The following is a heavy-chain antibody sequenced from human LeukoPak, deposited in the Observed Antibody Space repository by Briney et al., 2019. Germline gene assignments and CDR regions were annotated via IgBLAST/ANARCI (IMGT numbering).Heavy chain of an antibody. D-gene: IGHD4-17*01. J-gene: IGHJ3*02. CDR3: AGINDYGDPTGAFDI. Sequence: GGSLRLSCAASGFTFSTYSMNWVRQAPGKGLEWVSSISSSSSYIHYADSVKGRFTISRDNAKNSLFLQMNSLRAEDTAVYYCAGINDYGDPTGAFDIWGQGTMVTVSS. V-gene: IGHV3-21*01. CDR1: GFTFSTYS. CDR2: ISSSSSYI.